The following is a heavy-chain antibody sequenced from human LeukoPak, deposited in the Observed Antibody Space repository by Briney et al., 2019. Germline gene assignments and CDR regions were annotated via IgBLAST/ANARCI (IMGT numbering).Heavy chain of an antibody. CDR3: ARDLVAAAGPLYYMDV. CDR1: GFTLSSYS. D-gene: IGHD6-13*01. Sequence: GGSLRLSCAASGFTLSSYSMSWVRQAPGKGLEWVSAISGSGGSTYYADSVKGRFTISRDNSKNTLYLQMNSLRAEDTAVYYCARDLVAAAGPLYYMDVWGKGTTVTVSS. CDR2: ISGSGGST. J-gene: IGHJ6*03. V-gene: IGHV3-23*01.